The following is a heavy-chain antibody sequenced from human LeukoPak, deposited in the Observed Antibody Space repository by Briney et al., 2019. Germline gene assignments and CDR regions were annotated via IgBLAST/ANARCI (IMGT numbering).Heavy chain of an antibody. D-gene: IGHD6-19*01. J-gene: IGHJ3*02. Sequence: PGGSLRLSCAASGFTFSSYWMSWVRQAPGKGLEWVANIKQDGSEKYYVDSVKGRFTISRDNAKNSLYLQMNSLRAEDTAAYYCARDLAVAAEEDALGALDIWGQGTMVTVSS. CDR1: GFTFSSYW. CDR2: IKQDGSEK. V-gene: IGHV3-7*01. CDR3: ARDLAVAAEEDALGALDI.